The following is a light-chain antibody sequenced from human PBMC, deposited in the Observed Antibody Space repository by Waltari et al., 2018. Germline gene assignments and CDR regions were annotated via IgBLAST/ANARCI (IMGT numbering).Light chain of an antibody. V-gene: IGLV2-23*03. J-gene: IGLJ2*01. CDR3: CSYAGSSTLVV. Sequence: QSALTQPASVSGSPGQSITISCTGTSSDVGSSNLVSRYQQHPGKAPKRMIYEGSKRPSGVSNRFSGSKSGNTASLTISGLQAEDEADYYCCSYAGSSTLVVFGGGTKLTVL. CDR2: EGS. CDR1: SSDVGSSNL.